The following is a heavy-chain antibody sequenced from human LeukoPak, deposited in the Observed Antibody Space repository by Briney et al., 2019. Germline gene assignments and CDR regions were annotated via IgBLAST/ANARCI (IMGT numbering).Heavy chain of an antibody. CDR3: VRLYGSGNSYNEDY. D-gene: IGHD3-10*01. CDR1: GFTFSSYA. Sequence: PGGSLRLSCAASGFTFSSYAMSWVRQAPGKGLEWVSGISGSGGSTYYADSVKGRFTISRDNSKNTLYLQMNSLRAEDTAVYYCVRLYGSGNSYNEDYWGQGTLVTVSS. J-gene: IGHJ4*02. V-gene: IGHV3-23*01. CDR2: ISGSGGST.